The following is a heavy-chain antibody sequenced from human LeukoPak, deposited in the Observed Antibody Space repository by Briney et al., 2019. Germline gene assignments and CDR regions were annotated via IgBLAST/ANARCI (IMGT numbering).Heavy chain of an antibody. Sequence: ASVKVSCKASGGTFTSYAMHWVRQAPGQGLEWMGIINPSGGSTSYAQKFQGRVTMTRDTSTSTVYMELSSLRSEDTAVYYCARAIKDYMDVWGKGTTVTISS. V-gene: IGHV1-46*01. CDR1: GGTFTSYA. CDR2: INPSGGST. CDR3: ARAIKDYMDV. J-gene: IGHJ6*03.